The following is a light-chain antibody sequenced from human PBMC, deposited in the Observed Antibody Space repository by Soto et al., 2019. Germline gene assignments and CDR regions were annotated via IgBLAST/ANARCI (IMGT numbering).Light chain of an antibody. Sequence: EIVLTQSPATLSLSPGERATLSCRASQSLNSYLAWFQQKPGQAPRLLIYDASNRATDIPARFSGSGSGTDFTLTISSLEPADFAVYYCQQRRDWPLTFGGGTKVEIK. CDR3: QQRRDWPLT. CDR2: DAS. J-gene: IGKJ4*01. CDR1: QSLNSY. V-gene: IGKV3-11*01.